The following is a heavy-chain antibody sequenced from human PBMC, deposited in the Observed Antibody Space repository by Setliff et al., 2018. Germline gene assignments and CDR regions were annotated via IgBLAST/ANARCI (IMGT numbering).Heavy chain of an antibody. CDR1: GGTFGSSA. D-gene: IGHD3-22*01. CDR2: IIPMFDTG. V-gene: IGHV1-69*13. Sequence: SVKVSCKASGGTFGSSALSWVRQAPGQGLEWMGGIIPMFDTGIYAEKFQGRVTLSADESTSTVYMELTRLRPEDTAIYYCARDKADYYDRSGYSGASDAWGQGTMVTVSS. J-gene: IGHJ3*01. CDR3: ARDKADYYDRSGYSGASDA.